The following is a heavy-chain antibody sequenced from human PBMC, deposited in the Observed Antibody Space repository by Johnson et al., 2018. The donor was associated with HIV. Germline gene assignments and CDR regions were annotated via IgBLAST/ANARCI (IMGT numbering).Heavy chain of an antibody. V-gene: IGHV3-74*01. CDR3: AREGTFYYDSSGQGGGLDV. D-gene: IGHD3-22*01. CDR2: INSDGSST. Sequence: VQLVESGGGLVQPGGSLRLSFAASGFTVSSNYMSWVRQAPGKGLEWVSRINSDGSSTNYADSVKGRFTISRDNAENTLYLQMNSLRAEDTAVYYCAREGTFYYDSSGQGGGLDVWGQGSLVTVSS. CDR1: GFTVSSNY. J-gene: IGHJ3*01.